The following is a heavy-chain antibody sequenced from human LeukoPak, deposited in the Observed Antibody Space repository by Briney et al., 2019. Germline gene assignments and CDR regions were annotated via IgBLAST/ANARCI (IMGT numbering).Heavy chain of an antibody. CDR1: GGSVSSGSYY. J-gene: IGHJ4*02. CDR2: IYYIGST. V-gene: IGHV4-61*01. D-gene: IGHD4-17*01. Sequence: SETLSLTCTVYGGSVSSGSYYWSWIRQPPGKGLEWIAYIYYIGSTNSNPSLKSRVTISVDTSKNQFSLKLSSVTAADTAVYYCARIVTTGSYFDYWGQGTLVSVSS. CDR3: ARIVTTGSYFDY.